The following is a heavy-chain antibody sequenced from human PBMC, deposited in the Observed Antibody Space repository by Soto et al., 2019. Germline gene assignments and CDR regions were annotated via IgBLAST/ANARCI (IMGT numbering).Heavy chain of an antibody. CDR3: VGRPPPSGWTSAEYFQH. CDR2: INPDNGNT. J-gene: IGHJ1*01. Sequence: QVQLVQSGAEVKNPGASVKISCKASGYTFTTSPIHWVRQAPGQRPEWMGWINPDNGNTKYSQKFQGRVNIIRDTSANPAYMDLLSLKSEDTAVYYFVGRPPPSGWTSAEYFQHWGQGTLVSVSS. V-gene: IGHV1-3*01. CDR1: GYTFTTSP. D-gene: IGHD6-19*01.